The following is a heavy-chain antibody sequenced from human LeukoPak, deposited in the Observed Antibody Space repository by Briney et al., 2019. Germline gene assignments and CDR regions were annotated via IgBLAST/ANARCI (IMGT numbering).Heavy chain of an antibody. D-gene: IGHD6-6*01. Sequence: GGSLRLSCAASGFTFSSDAMSWVRQAPGKGLEWVSAISGSGGSTYYADSVKGRFTISRDNSKNTRYLQMNILRAEDTAVYYCAKDRKPYSSSSGYWGQGTLVTVSS. V-gene: IGHV3-23*01. CDR1: GFTFSSDA. CDR3: AKDRKPYSSSSGY. J-gene: IGHJ4*02. CDR2: ISGSGGST.